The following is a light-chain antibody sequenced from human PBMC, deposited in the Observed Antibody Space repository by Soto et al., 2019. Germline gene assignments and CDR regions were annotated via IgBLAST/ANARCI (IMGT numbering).Light chain of an antibody. V-gene: IGLV2-14*01. CDR1: SSDVGGYNY. Sequence: QSVLTQPASVSGSPGQSITISCTGTSSDVGGYNYVSWYQQHPGKAPKLMIYDVSNRPSGVSNRFSGSESGNTASLTISGLQAEDEADYYCSSYTGSSTPWVFGGGTKLTVL. CDR2: DVS. J-gene: IGLJ2*01. CDR3: SSYTGSSTPWV.